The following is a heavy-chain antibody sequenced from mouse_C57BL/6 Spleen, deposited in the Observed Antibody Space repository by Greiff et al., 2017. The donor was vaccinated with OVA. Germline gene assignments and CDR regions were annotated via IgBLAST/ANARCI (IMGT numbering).Heavy chain of an antibody. CDR1: GFTFSSYA. Sequence: DVMLVESGGGLVKPGGSLKLSCAASGFTFSSYAMSWVRQTPEKRLEWVATISDGGSYTYYPDNVKGRFTISRDNAKNNLYLQMSHLKSEDTAMYSGARALTTVVAYYFDYWGQGTTLTVSS. V-gene: IGHV5-4*03. J-gene: IGHJ2*01. D-gene: IGHD1-1*01. CDR3: ARALTTVVAYYFDY. CDR2: ISDGGSYT.